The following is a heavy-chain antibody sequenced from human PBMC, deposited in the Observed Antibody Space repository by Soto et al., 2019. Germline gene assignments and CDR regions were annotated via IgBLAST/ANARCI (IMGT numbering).Heavy chain of an antibody. D-gene: IGHD3-9*01. V-gene: IGHV3-23*01. CDR3: GKDRNIFNSDGGGFDY. J-gene: IGHJ4*02. Sequence: EAQLLESGGGLVQPGGSLRLSCAASGFTFSSHAMSWVRQAPGKGLEWVSGISGTGGSTYYAVSVKVRFTISRDNSKNTLYRQMNSLRAEDTDVYYSGKDRNIFNSDGGGFDYWGQGTLVTVSS. CDR1: GFTFSSHA. CDR2: ISGTGGST.